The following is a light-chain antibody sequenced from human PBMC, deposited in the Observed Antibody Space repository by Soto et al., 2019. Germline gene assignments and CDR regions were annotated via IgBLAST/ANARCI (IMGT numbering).Light chain of an antibody. J-gene: IGLJ1*01. Sequence: QSVLTQPRSVSGSPGQSVTIFCTGTSSDIGRYNFVSWYQQHPGKAPHLLIFDVTKRPSGVPDRFSGSRSGNTASLTISGLQADDEADFYCCSYAGTYTYVFGTGTKVTVL. CDR3: CSYAGTYTYV. CDR1: SSDIGRYNF. V-gene: IGLV2-11*01. CDR2: DVT.